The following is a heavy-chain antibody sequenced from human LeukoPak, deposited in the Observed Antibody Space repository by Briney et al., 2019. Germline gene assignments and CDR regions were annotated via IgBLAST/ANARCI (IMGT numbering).Heavy chain of an antibody. V-gene: IGHV3-74*01. CDR3: ARDSKAAGIPHDY. CDR2: INSEGSST. Sequence: GGSLRLSCAASGFTFSSYWMHWVRQAPGKGLVWVSRINSEGSSTSYADSVKGRFTISRDNAKNTLYLQMNSLRAEDTAVYYCARDSKAAGIPHDYWGQGTLVTVSS. D-gene: IGHD6-13*01. CDR1: GFTFSSYW. J-gene: IGHJ4*02.